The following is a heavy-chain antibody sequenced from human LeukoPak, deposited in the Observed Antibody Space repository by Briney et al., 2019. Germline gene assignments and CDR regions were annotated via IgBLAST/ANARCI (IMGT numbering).Heavy chain of an antibody. CDR2: ISSDGSYK. CDR3: ARGLAYYYDSTAYFLDY. Sequence: GGSLRLSCAASGFTFSSYEMNWVRQAPGKGLEWVTIISSDGSYKNYADSVKGRFTISRDNSKNTLYLQMNSLRPEDTAVYYCARGLAYYYDSTAYFLDYWGQGTLVTVSS. D-gene: IGHD3-22*01. J-gene: IGHJ4*02. CDR1: GFTFSSYE. V-gene: IGHV3-30*04.